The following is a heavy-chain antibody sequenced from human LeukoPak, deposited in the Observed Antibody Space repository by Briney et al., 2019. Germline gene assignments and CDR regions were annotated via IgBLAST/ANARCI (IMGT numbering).Heavy chain of an antibody. CDR2: IYPGDSDT. D-gene: IGHD2-15*01. CDR3: ARARYCSGGSCYAEY. V-gene: IGHV5-51*01. J-gene: IGHJ4*02. CDR1: GXGFTTYW. Sequence: GESLKISCKGSGXGFTTYWIGWVRQMPGEGLEWMGIIYPGDSDTRYSPSFQGQVTISADKSISTAYLQWSSLKASDTAMYYCARARYCSGGSCYAEYWGQGTLVTVSS.